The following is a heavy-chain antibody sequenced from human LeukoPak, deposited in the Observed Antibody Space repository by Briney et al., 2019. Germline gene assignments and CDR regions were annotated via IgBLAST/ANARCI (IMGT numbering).Heavy chain of an antibody. CDR2: ISSSSYI. CDR1: GFTFSSYS. J-gene: IGHJ6*02. D-gene: IGHD3-16*01. CDR3: ARDWGYYYYYGMDA. Sequence: GSLRLSCAVSGFTFSSYSMNWVRQAPGKGLEWVSSISSSSYIYYADSVKGRFTISRDNAKNSLYLQMNSLRAEDTAVYYCARDWGYYYYYGMDAWGQGTTVTVSS. V-gene: IGHV3-21*01.